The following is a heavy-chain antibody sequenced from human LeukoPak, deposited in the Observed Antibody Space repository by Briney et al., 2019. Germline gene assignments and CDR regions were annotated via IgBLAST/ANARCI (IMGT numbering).Heavy chain of an antibody. D-gene: IGHD1-26*01. CDR3: ARGKKWELYFDY. CDR1: GGSISSYY. V-gene: IGHV4-4*07. Sequence: SETLSLTCTVSGGSISSYYWSWIRQPAGKGLEWIGRIYTSGSTNYNPSLKSRVTMSVDTSKNQFPLKLSSVTAADTAVYYCARGKKWELYFDYWGQGTLVTVSS. J-gene: IGHJ4*02. CDR2: IYTSGST.